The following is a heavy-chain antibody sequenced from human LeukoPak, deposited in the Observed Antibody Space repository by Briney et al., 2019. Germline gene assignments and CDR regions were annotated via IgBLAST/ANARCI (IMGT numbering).Heavy chain of an antibody. CDR1: GGTINSYY. CDR2: IHSSGST. J-gene: IGHJ4*02. V-gene: IGHV4-4*07. D-gene: IGHD1-1*01. CDR3: ARDPIEGYGY. Sequence: SETLSLTCIVSGGTINSYYWSWIRQPAGKGLEWIGRIHSSGSTNYNPSLKSRVTMSIDTSKSQFSLRPSSVTAADTAVYYCARDPIEGYGYWGQGTLVTVPS.